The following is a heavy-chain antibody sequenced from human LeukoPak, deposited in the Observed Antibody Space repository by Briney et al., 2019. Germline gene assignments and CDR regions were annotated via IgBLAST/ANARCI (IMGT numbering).Heavy chain of an antibody. Sequence: ASVKVSCKASGYTFTAYYLYWVRQAPGQGLESMGWIHPNSGATNSAQKFQGRVTLPRDTSISTAYMELSGLKSDDTAVYYCARDGPSIMIDFDYWGQGPLVTVSS. D-gene: IGHD3-22*01. CDR3: ARDGPSIMIDFDY. J-gene: IGHJ4*02. CDR1: GYTFTAYY. CDR2: IHPNSGAT. V-gene: IGHV1-2*02.